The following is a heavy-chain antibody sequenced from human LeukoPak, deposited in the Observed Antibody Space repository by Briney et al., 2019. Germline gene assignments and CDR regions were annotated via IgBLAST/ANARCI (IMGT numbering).Heavy chain of an antibody. CDR1: GYTFTGYY. CDR2: INPNSGGT. CDR3: ARDDRKLHPFGFYYYYYYMDV. V-gene: IGHV1-2*02. J-gene: IGHJ6*03. D-gene: IGHD3-16*01. Sequence: ASVKVSCKASGYTFTGYYMHWVRQAPGQGLEWMGWINPNSGGTNYAQKFQGRVTMTRDTSISTAYMELSRLRSDDTAVYYCARDDRKLHPFGFYYYYYYMDVWGKGTTVTVSS.